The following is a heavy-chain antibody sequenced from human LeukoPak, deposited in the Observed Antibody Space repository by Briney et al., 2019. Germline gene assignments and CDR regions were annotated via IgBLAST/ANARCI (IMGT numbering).Heavy chain of an antibody. Sequence: SETLSLTCTVSGGSISSGDYYWSWIRQPPGTGLEWIGYIYYSGSTYYNPSLKSRVTISVDTSKNQFSLKLSSVTAADTAVYYCARAYYDFWSGYWKNYYYGMDVWGQGTTVTVSS. D-gene: IGHD3-3*01. CDR2: IYYSGST. V-gene: IGHV4-30-4*01. CDR1: GGSISSGDYY. CDR3: ARAYYDFWSGYWKNYYYGMDV. J-gene: IGHJ6*02.